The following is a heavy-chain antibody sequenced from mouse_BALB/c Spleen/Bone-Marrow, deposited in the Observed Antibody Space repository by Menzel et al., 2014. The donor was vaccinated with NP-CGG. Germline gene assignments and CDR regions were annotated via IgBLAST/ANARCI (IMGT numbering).Heavy chain of an antibody. Sequence: EVMLVESGTVLARPGAAVKMSCKASGNTFSNYWMHWVKQRPGRGLEWIGTIYPGNSDTTYNQKFKGKAKLTAVTSTSTAYMELSSLTNEDSAVCYCTTLARSDFDYWGQGTTLTVSS. D-gene: IGHD3-1*01. CDR2: IYPGNSDT. CDR1: GNTFSNYW. J-gene: IGHJ2*01. V-gene: IGHV1-5*01. CDR3: TTLARSDFDY.